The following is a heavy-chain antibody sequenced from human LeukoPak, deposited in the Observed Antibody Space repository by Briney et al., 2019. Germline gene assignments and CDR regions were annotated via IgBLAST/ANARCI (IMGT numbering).Heavy chain of an antibody. CDR1: GFPLRNYA. V-gene: IGHV3-23*01. J-gene: IGHJ4*02. Sequence: PGGSLRLSCAASGFPLRNYAMSWVRQAPGKGLEWVSDINGSGGSTYYADSVKGRFTISRDNSKNTLYLQMNSLRPEDTAFCYCAKASGYSFGHFDYWGQGTLVTVSS. CDR3: AKASGYSFGHFDY. D-gene: IGHD5-18*01. CDR2: INGSGGST.